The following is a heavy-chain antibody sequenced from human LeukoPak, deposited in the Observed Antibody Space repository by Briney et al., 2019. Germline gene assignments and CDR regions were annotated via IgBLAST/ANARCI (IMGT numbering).Heavy chain of an antibody. J-gene: IGHJ4*02. D-gene: IGHD5-18*01. CDR1: GYTFTGYY. V-gene: IGHV1-2*02. Sequence: ASVKVSCKASGYTFTGYYMHWVRHAPGQGLEWMGWINPNSGGTNYAQKFQGRVTMTRDTSISTAYMELSSLRSDDTAAYYCARAKAGYTNDYWGQGTLVTVSS. CDR2: INPNSGGT. CDR3: ARAKAGYTNDY.